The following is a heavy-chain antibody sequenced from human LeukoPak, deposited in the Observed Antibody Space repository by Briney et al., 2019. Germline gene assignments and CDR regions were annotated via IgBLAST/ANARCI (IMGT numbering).Heavy chain of an antibody. J-gene: IGHJ4*02. V-gene: IGHV3-9*01. Sequence: QPGGSLRLSCAASGFTFDDYAMHWVRQAPGKGLEWVSGISWNSGSIGYADSVKGRFTISRDNAKNSLYLQMNSLRAEDTALYYCAKDNLYDILTGYSDYWGQGTLVTVSS. CDR1: GFTFDDYA. CDR2: ISWNSGSI. D-gene: IGHD3-9*01. CDR3: AKDNLYDILTGYSDY.